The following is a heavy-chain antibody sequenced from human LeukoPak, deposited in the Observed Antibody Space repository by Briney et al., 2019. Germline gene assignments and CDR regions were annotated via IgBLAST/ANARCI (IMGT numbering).Heavy chain of an antibody. CDR2: ITGSSNTI. CDR1: GYTFSNYA. V-gene: IGHV3-48*02. Sequence: GGSLRLSCSASGYTFSNYAMHWVRQAPGKGLEWVSYITGSSNTIYYADSVKGRFTISRDNAKNSLYLQMNSLRDEDTAVYYCARDSDGDPSFDYWGQGTLVTVSS. J-gene: IGHJ4*02. D-gene: IGHD4-17*01. CDR3: ARDSDGDPSFDY.